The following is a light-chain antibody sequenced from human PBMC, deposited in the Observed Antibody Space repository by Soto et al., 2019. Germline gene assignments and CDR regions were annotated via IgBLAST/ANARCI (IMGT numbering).Light chain of an antibody. J-gene: IGKJ1*01. CDR1: QDIRNY. Sequence: GGRGTIPCRSSQDIRNYLGWYQQKPGKAPQLLIYGASSLQRGVPSRFSGSGSGTEFTLTISSLQPDDFATYYCQHYNSYSEAFGQGTKVDIK. V-gene: IGKV1-17*01. CDR3: QHYNSYSEA. CDR2: GAS.